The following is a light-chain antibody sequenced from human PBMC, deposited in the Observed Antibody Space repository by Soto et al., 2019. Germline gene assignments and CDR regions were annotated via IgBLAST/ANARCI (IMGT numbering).Light chain of an antibody. CDR1: QSLRSN. J-gene: IGKJ1*01. CDR3: QQDNNWWT. CDR2: AAS. Sequence: IVMTQSPATLSVSPGERATLSCRASQSLRSNLAWYQQKPGQAPRLLIYAASTRATGSPARFSGSGSGTEFTLNISSLQSEDFAVYYCQQDNNWWTFGQGTKVEIK. V-gene: IGKV3-15*01.